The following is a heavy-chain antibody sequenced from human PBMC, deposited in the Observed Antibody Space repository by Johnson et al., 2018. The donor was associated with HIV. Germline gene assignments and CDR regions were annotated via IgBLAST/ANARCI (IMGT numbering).Heavy chain of an antibody. CDR2: ISSNGGSP. V-gene: IGHV3-64*01. D-gene: IGHD5-12*01. CDR1: GFTFSSYA. CDR3: ARGQTAYSGYDVPLDI. J-gene: IGHJ3*02. Sequence: MQLVESGGGLVKPGGSLRLSCAASGFTFSSYAMHWVRQAPGKGLEYVSAISSNGGSPYYANSVKGRFTISRDNSKNTLYLQMNSLRAEDTAVYYCARGQTAYSGYDVPLDIWGQGTMVTVSS.